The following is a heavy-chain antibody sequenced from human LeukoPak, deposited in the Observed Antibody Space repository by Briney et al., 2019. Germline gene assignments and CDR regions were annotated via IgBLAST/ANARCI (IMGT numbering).Heavy chain of an antibody. J-gene: IGHJ4*02. D-gene: IGHD6-13*01. Sequence: GGSLRLSCAASGFTFSSYGMHWVRQAPGKGLEWVAFIRYDGSNKYYADSVKGRFTISRDNSKNTLYLQMNSLRAGDTAVYYCAKEIGSYSSSWFDYWGQGTLVTVSS. CDR2: IRYDGSNK. V-gene: IGHV3-30*02. CDR1: GFTFSSYG. CDR3: AKEIGSYSSSWFDY.